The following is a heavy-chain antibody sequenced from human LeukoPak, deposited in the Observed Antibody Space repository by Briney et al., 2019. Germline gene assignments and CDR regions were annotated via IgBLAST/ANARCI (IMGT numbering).Heavy chain of an antibody. CDR1: GYTFTSCY. V-gene: IGHV1-46*01. D-gene: IGHD6-6*01. Sequence: ASVKVSCKASGYTFTSCYIHWVRQAPGQGLEWMGIINPSGGTTSYAQKFQGRVTMTRDTSTSTVYMELSSLRSEDTAVYYCAMGFHPSIAARRGDAFDIWGQGTMVTVSS. CDR3: AMGFHPSIAARRGDAFDI. J-gene: IGHJ3*02. CDR2: INPSGGTT.